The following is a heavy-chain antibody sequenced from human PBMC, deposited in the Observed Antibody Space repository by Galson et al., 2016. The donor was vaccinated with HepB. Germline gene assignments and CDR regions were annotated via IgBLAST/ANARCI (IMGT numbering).Heavy chain of an antibody. CDR2: ISGDGTNK. D-gene: IGHD6-19*01. CDR3: AKKGYSSCKFDAFDI. CDR1: GFRFGSYA. Sequence: SLRLSCAASGFRFGSYAMHWVRQTPATGLGWVAVISGDGTNKYYADSVQGRFTISRDNSKSTLSRQMSSLRADDTAVYSCAKKGYSSCKFDAFDIWGQGTVVTVTS. J-gene: IGHJ3*02. V-gene: IGHV3-30*18.